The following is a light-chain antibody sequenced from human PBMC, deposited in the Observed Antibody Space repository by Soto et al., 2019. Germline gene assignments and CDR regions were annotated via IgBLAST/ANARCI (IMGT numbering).Light chain of an antibody. CDR1: QNVNTW. J-gene: IGKJ2*01. CDR3: EQTHNTVHS. CDR2: RAS. Sequence: DIQMTQSPSTLSASVGDRVTITCRASQNVNTWVAWYQQKPGKAPNLLIYRASTLESGVPSRFSGSGSGTEFTLTISSLQPEDFATYYCEQTHNTVHSFGQGTKVDIK. V-gene: IGKV1-5*01.